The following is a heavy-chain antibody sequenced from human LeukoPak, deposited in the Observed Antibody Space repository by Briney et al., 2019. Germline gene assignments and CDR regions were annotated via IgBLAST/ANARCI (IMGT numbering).Heavy chain of an antibody. Sequence: GESLRLSCAASGFTFDDYSMHWVRQAPGKGLEWVAGISWNSGSIGYADSVKGRFTISRDNAKNSLYLQMNSLRAEDMALYYCAKAMVRGVISPYFDYWGQGTLVTVSS. CDR2: ISWNSGSI. J-gene: IGHJ4*02. CDR1: GFTFDDYS. D-gene: IGHD3-10*01. V-gene: IGHV3-9*03. CDR3: AKAMVRGVISPYFDY.